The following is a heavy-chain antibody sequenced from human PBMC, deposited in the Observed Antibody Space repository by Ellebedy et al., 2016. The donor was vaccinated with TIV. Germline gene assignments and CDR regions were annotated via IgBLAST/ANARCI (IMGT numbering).Heavy chain of an antibody. D-gene: IGHD6-6*01. Sequence: GESLKISXAASGFTFSSYAMHWVRQAPGKGLEWVAVISYDGSNKYYADSVKGRFTISRDNSKNTLYLQMNSLRAEDTAVYYCARGDTPSYSSSPDAYFDYWGQGTLVTVSS. J-gene: IGHJ4*02. CDR1: GFTFSSYA. CDR2: ISYDGSNK. CDR3: ARGDTPSYSSSPDAYFDY. V-gene: IGHV3-30-3*01.